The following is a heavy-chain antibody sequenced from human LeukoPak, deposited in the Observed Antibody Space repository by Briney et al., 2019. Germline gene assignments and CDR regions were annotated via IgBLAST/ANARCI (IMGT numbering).Heavy chain of an antibody. V-gene: IGHV1-69*13. D-gene: IGHD3-22*01. CDR1: GGTFSRFT. CDR2: ITPIFGTA. CDR3: AREWGLESSGYYYAY. Sequence: ASVKVSCKASGGTFSRFTISWVRQAPGQGFEWMGGITPIFGTANFAQKFQGRVSITADEPTSTAFMELSSLRSEDTAVYYCAREWGLESSGYYYAYWGQGTLVTVSS. J-gene: IGHJ4*02.